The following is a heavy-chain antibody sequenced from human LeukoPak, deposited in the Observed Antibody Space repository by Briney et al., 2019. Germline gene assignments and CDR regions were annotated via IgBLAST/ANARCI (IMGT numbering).Heavy chain of an antibody. CDR3: ARDRYCGGDCSDAFDI. Sequence: GGSLRLSCAASGFTFSNYNMNWVRQVPGKGLEWVSYISSSSSAIYYTHSVRGRFTISRDNAKTSLYLQMNNLRDEDTAVYYCARDRYCGGDCSDAFDIWGRGTTVTVSS. J-gene: IGHJ3*02. CDR2: ISSSSSAI. D-gene: IGHD2-21*02. V-gene: IGHV3-48*02. CDR1: GFTFSNYN.